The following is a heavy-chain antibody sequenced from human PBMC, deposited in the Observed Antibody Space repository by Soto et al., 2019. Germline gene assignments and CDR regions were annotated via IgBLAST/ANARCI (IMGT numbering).Heavy chain of an antibody. D-gene: IGHD1-7*01. CDR3: VHSSRTGTAHWSFDS. J-gene: IGHJ4*02. V-gene: IGHV2-5*01. CDR1: GFSLSTSGEG. CDR2: IFWNDDK. Sequence: SGPTLVNPTQTLTLTCTFSGFSLSTSGEGLGWIRQPPGKALEWLALIFWNDDKRYSPSLKSRLTITKDTSKNQVLLGMTNMDPVDTATYYCVHSSRTGTAHWSFDSWGQGNPVTVSS.